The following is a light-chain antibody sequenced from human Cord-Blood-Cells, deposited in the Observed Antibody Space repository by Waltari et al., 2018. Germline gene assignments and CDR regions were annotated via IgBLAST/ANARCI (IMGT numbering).Light chain of an antibody. CDR3: QQYDNLPLT. V-gene: IGKV1-33*01. CDR1: QDISNY. CDR2: DAS. J-gene: IGKJ4*01. Sequence: DIQMTQSPSSLSASVGERATITCQASQDISNYLNWYQQKPGKAPKLLIYDASNLEIGVPSRFSGSGSGTDFTFTISSLQPEDIATYYCQQYDNLPLTFGGGTKVEIK.